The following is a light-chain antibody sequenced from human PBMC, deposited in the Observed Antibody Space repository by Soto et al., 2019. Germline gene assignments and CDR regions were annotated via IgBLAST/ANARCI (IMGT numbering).Light chain of an antibody. Sequence: SVLTQPPSASGTPGQRVTISCSGSSSNIGSNYVYWYQQLPGTAPKLLIFGNTQRPSGVPDRFSGSKSGTSGSLTISGLRSGDEAAYYCAAWDDTLSGPVFGGGTQLTVL. CDR3: AAWDDTLSGPV. J-gene: IGLJ3*02. V-gene: IGLV1-47*02. CDR2: GNT. CDR1: SSNIGSNY.